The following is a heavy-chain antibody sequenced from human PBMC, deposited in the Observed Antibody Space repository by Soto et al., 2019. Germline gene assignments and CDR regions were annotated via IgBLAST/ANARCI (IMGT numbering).Heavy chain of an antibody. Sequence: ASVKVSCKASGYTFTSYGISWVRQAPGQGLEWMGWISAYNGNTNYAQKLQGRVTMTTDTSTSTAYMELRSLRSDDTAVYYCARVWEYYYYYGMDVWGQGTTVTVSS. CDR3: ARVWEYYYYYGMDV. J-gene: IGHJ6*02. D-gene: IGHD3-16*01. V-gene: IGHV1-18*01. CDR1: GYTFTSYG. CDR2: ISAYNGNT.